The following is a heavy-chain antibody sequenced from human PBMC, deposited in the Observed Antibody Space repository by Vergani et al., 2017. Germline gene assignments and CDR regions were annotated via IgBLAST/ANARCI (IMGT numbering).Heavy chain of an antibody. V-gene: IGHV3-7*01. Sequence: EVQLVESGGGLVQPGGSLRLSCAASGFTFSNYWMNWVRQAPGKGLEWVANIKQVGSEKYYVDSVKGRFTISRDNAKNSLYLQMNRLRAEDAAVYYCARAAPPTFSIVVVPAAIPPDYWGQGTLVTVSS. CDR1: GFTFSNYW. CDR2: IKQVGSEK. CDR3: ARAAPPTFSIVVVPAAIPPDY. J-gene: IGHJ4*02. D-gene: IGHD2-2*02.